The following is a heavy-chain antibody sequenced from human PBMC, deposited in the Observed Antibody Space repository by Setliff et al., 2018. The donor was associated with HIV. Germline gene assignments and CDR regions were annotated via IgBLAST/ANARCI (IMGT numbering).Heavy chain of an antibody. CDR2: MNPNSGNT. CDR1: GYTFTSYD. V-gene: IGHV1-8*01. CDR3: AKDPSVTVTTI. J-gene: IGHJ3*02. Sequence: ASVKVSCKASGYTFTSYDINWVRQATGQGLEWMGWMNPNSGNTGYAQKFQGRVTMTADKSTSTAYMELSSLRSEDTAVYYCAKDPSVTVTTIWGQGTMVTVSS. D-gene: IGHD4-17*01.